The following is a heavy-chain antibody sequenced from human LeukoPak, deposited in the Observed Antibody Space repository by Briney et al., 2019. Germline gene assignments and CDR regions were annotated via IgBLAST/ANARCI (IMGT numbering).Heavy chain of an antibody. Sequence: GGSLRLSCAASGFTFSKAWMTWVRPAPGKGLEWVGRIKSNSDGGTTYYAAPVKGRFSISRDDSKNTLYLQMNSLKTEDTALYYCTTDPYYDIWGQGTMVTVSS. CDR3: TTDPYYDI. J-gene: IGHJ3*02. V-gene: IGHV3-15*01. CDR2: IKSNSDGGTT. CDR1: GFTFSKAW. D-gene: IGHD1-26*01.